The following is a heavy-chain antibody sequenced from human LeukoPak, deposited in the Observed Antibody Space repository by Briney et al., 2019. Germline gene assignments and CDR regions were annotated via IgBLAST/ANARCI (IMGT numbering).Heavy chain of an antibody. CDR1: GGSFSGYY. Sequence: SETLSLTCAVYGGSFSGYYWSWIRQPPGKGLEWIGEINHSGSTNYNPSLKSRVTISVDTSKNQFSLKLSSVTAADTAVYYCARDQITMVRGSDAFDIWGQGTMVTVSS. V-gene: IGHV4-34*01. CDR2: INHSGST. D-gene: IGHD3-10*01. J-gene: IGHJ3*02. CDR3: ARDQITMVRGSDAFDI.